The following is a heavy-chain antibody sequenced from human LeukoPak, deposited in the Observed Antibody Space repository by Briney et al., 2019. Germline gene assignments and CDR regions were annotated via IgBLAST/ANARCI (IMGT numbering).Heavy chain of an antibody. J-gene: IGHJ4*02. CDR3: ARDVNFGSGSFDS. CDR2: IWYDGNNK. Sequence: GRSLRLSCVVSGFTFSSYGMHWVRQAPGKGLEWVAVIWYDGNNKYYADSVKGRFTISRDNSKNTLYLQMNSLRAEDTAVYYCARDVNFGSGSFDSWGQGTLVTVSS. V-gene: IGHV3-33*01. D-gene: IGHD3-10*01. CDR1: GFTFSSYG.